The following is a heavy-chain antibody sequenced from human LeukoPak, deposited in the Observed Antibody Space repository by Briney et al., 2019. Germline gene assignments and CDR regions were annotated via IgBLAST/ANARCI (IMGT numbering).Heavy chain of an antibody. D-gene: IGHD3-10*01. CDR3: AKDLRTMVRGVVYGMDV. CDR1: GFTFDDYA. V-gene: IGHV3-9*01. Sequence: PGGSLRLSCAASGFTFDDYAMHWVRRAPGKGLEWVSVISWNSGSIGYADSVKGRFTISRDNAKNSLYLQMNSLRVEDTALYYCAKDLRTMVRGVVYGMDVWGQGTTVTVSS. CDR2: ISWNSGSI. J-gene: IGHJ6*02.